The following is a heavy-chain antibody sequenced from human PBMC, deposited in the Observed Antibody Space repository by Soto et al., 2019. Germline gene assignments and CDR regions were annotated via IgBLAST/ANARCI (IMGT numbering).Heavy chain of an antibody. D-gene: IGHD3-9*01. Sequence: GGSLRLSCAASGFTFSNFEMHWVRQAPGKGLEWVSYINTAGSTKYYAESVKGRFTISRDNARNSLFLQMNSLRAEDTAVYYCARAVCSSPDCLTAYYSYGLDVWGQGSTVTVSS. CDR1: GFTFSNFE. V-gene: IGHV3-48*03. CDR3: ARAVCSSPDCLTAYYSYGLDV. CDR2: INTAGSTK. J-gene: IGHJ6*02.